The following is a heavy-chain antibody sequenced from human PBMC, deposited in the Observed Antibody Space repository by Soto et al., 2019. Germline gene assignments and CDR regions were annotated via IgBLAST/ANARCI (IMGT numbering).Heavy chain of an antibody. D-gene: IGHD1-1*01. CDR3: ASPLGSDDYNWGYYDR. Sequence: QVQLVESGGGVVQPGRSLRLSCAASGFTFSSYAMHWVRQAPGKGLEWVAVISYDGSNKYYADSVKGRFTISRDKSKNTLSLQMNRLRADDTAVYYCASPLGSDDYNWGYYDRWGHGTLVTVSS. CDR2: ISYDGSNK. J-gene: IGHJ2*01. CDR1: GFTFSSYA. V-gene: IGHV3-30-3*01.